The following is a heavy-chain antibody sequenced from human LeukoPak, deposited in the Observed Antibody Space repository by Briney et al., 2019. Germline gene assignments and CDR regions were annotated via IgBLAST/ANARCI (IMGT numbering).Heavy chain of an antibody. CDR1: GGSISSYY. Sequence: SETLSLTCTVSGGSISSYYWSWIRQPPGKGLEWIGYIYYSGSTNYNPSLKSRVTISVDTSKNQFFLKLGSVTAADTAVYYCARGVGPTLWSGYYNDYWGQGTLVTVSS. D-gene: IGHD3-3*01. CDR3: ARGVGPTLWSGYYNDY. V-gene: IGHV4-59*01. J-gene: IGHJ4*02. CDR2: IYYSGST.